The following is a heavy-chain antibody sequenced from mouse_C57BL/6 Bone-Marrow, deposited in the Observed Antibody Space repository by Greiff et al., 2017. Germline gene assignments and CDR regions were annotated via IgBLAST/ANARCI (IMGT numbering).Heavy chain of an antibody. CDR1: GFNIKDYY. D-gene: IGHD3-1*01. CDR2: IDPEDGDT. CDR3: TTKGPGWNYAMDY. Sequence: EVQLQQSGAELVRPGASVKLSCTASGFNIKDYYMHWVNQRPEQGLEWIGRIDPEDGDTEYAPKFQGKATMTADTSSNTAYLQLSSLTSEDTAVYYCTTKGPGWNYAMDYWGQGTSVTVSS. J-gene: IGHJ4*01. V-gene: IGHV14-1*01.